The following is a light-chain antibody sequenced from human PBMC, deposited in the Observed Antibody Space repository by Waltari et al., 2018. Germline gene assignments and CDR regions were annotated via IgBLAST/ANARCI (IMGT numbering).Light chain of an antibody. CDR1: SSDIGAYDN. J-gene: IGLJ3*02. V-gene: IGLV2-14*03. CDR2: DVA. Sequence: GSPGQSITISCTGTSSDIGAYDNVFWYQQHPGKAPKLMIYDVAKRPSGVSNRFSGSKSGYPASLTISGLQAEDEADYHCSAYRGSFTLVFGGGTKVTVL. CDR3: SAYRGSFTLV.